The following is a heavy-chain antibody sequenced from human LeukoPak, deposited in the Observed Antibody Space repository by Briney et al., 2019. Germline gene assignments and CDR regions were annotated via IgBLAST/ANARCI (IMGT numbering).Heavy chain of an antibody. CDR3: ASVGKKYYYDSSGYLGDPEQGY. V-gene: IGHV3-30-3*01. J-gene: IGHJ4*02. D-gene: IGHD3-22*01. CDR2: ISYDGSNK. CDR1: GFTFSSYA. Sequence: PGRSLRLSCAASGFTFSSYAMHWVRQAPGKGLEWVAVISYDGSNKYYADSVKGRFTISRDNSKNTLYLQMNSLRAEDTAVYYCASVGKKYYYDSSGYLGDPEQGYWGQGTLVTVSS.